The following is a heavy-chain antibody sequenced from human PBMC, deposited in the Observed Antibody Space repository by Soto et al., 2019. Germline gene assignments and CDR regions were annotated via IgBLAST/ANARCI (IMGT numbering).Heavy chain of an antibody. J-gene: IGHJ3*02. Sequence: LCLTCTVSVGSISISSYYWGWIRQPPGKGLEWIGSIYYSGSTYYNPSLKSRVTISVDTSKNQFSLKLSSVTAADTAVYYCARDEYCTNGVCYSGDAFDIWGQGTMVTVSS. D-gene: IGHD2-8*01. CDR3: ARDEYCTNGVCYSGDAFDI. CDR2: IYYSGST. CDR1: VGSISISSYY. V-gene: IGHV4-39*02.